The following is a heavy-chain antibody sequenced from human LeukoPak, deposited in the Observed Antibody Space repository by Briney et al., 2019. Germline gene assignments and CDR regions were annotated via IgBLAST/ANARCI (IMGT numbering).Heavy chain of an antibody. CDR1: GFTFSNAW. Sequence: GGSLRLSCAASGFTFSNAWMSWVRQAPGKGLEWVAHINEDGSDKYYVDSVTGRFSISRDNTKNSLYLQMSSLRAEDTAVYYCATWSNAWEFDYWGQGTLVSVSS. CDR2: INEDGSDK. V-gene: IGHV3-7*05. CDR3: ATWSNAWEFDY. J-gene: IGHJ4*02. D-gene: IGHD1-26*01.